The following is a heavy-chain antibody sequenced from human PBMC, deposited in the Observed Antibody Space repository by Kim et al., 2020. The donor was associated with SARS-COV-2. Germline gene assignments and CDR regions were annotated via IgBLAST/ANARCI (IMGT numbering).Heavy chain of an antibody. D-gene: IGHD5-18*01. CDR3: ARERGYGNYYYYGMDV. CDR2: IGTAGDT. Sequence: GGSLRLSCAASGFTFSSYDMHWVRQATGKGLEWVSAIGTAGDTYYPGSVKGRFTISRENAKNSLYLQMNSLRAGDTAVYYCARERGYGNYYYYGMDVWGQGTTVTVSS. V-gene: IGHV3-13*04. J-gene: IGHJ6*02. CDR1: GFTFSSYD.